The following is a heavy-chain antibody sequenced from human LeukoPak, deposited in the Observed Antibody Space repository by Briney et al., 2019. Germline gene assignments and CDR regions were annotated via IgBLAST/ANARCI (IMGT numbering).Heavy chain of an antibody. J-gene: IGHJ6*02. CDR3: ARRAPYGSGSYYSPGGYGMDV. D-gene: IGHD3-10*01. CDR2: INHSGST. V-gene: IGHV4-34*01. Sequence: SETLSLTCTVSGGSISSYYWSWIRQPPGKGLEWIGEINHSGSTNYNPSLKSRVTISVDTSKNQFSLKLSSVTAADTAVYYCARRAPYGSGSYYSPGGYGMDVWGQGTTVTVSS. CDR1: GGSISSYY.